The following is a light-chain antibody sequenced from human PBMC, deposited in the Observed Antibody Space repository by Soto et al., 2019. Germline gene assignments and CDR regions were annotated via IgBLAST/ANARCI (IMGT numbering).Light chain of an antibody. J-gene: IGKJ4*01. CDR1: QNINTY. Sequence: EIQMTESPSSLPASVGDRVTITCRASQNINTYLHWYQQKPGKAPKLLIYAASTLQSGVPSRFRGSGSGTDCTITISSLQTEDGASYYCQQRYRTPLTFGGGTKVDIK. CDR3: QQRYRTPLT. CDR2: AAS. V-gene: IGKV1-39*01.